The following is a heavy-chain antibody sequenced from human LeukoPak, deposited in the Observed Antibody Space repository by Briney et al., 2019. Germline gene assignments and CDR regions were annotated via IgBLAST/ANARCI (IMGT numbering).Heavy chain of an antibody. J-gene: IGHJ4*02. CDR1: GGSIRSYY. CDR2: IYYSGST. D-gene: IGHD3-3*01. V-gene: IGHV4-59*08. CDR3: ANGITIFGVVKEADY. Sequence: SETLSLTCTVSGGSIRSYYWSWIRQPPGKGLEWIGYIYYSGSTNYNPSLKSRVTISVDTSKNQFSLKLSSVTAADTAVYYCANGITIFGVVKEADYWGQGTLVTVSS.